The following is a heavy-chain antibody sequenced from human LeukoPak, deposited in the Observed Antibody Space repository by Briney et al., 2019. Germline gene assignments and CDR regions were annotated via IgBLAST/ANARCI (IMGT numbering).Heavy chain of an antibody. CDR3: ARVSPLEKYSYGWDFDY. CDR2: IYHSGST. CDR1: GYSISSGYY. V-gene: IGHV4-38-2*01. J-gene: IGHJ4*02. D-gene: IGHD5-18*01. Sequence: PSETLSLTCAVSGYSISSGYYWGWIRQPPGKGLEWIGSIYHSGSTYYNPSLKSRVTISVDTSKNQFSLKLSSVTAADTAVYYCARVSPLEKYSYGWDFDYWGQGTLVTVSS.